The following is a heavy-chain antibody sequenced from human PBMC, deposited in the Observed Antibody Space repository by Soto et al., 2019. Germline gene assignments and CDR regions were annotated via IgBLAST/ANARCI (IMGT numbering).Heavy chain of an antibody. CDR1: GGSFSGYY. D-gene: IGHD6-6*01. J-gene: IGHJ5*02. Sequence: ETLSLTCADSGGSFSGYYWDWIRQPPGKGLEWIGAMYYTGNKNYNPSLESRVTMSVDTSKNQFSLKLSSVTPTDTAVYYCARRSSSSLGSLFDPWGRGILVTVSS. CDR3: ARRSSSSLGSLFDP. V-gene: IGHV4-34*01. CDR2: MYYTGNK.